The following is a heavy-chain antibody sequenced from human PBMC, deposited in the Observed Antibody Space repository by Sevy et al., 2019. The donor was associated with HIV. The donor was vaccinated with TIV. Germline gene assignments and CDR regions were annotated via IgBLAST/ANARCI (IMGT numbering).Heavy chain of an antibody. D-gene: IGHD3-3*01. Sequence: GGSLRLSCAASGFTFSSYAMHWVRQAPGKGLEWVAVISYDGSNKYYADSVKGRFTISRDNSKNTLYLQMNSLRAEDTAVYYCASYIPDFWSGYFFDYWGQGTLVTVSS. CDR2: ISYDGSNK. CDR1: GFTFSSYA. CDR3: ASYIPDFWSGYFFDY. V-gene: IGHV3-30*04. J-gene: IGHJ4*02.